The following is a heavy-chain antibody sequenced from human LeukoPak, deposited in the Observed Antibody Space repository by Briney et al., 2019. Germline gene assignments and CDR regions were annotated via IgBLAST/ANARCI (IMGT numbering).Heavy chain of an antibody. V-gene: IGHV3-7*01. CDR1: GFPFSGYW. CDR3: TRDRGFGADDY. D-gene: IGHD3-10*01. CDR2: IHKDGSAK. Sequence: GGSLRLSCGASGFPFSGYWMSWVRQAPGKGLELVANIHKDGSAKRYVDSVKGRFTISRDNAKSSLYLQMNSLRDEDTAVYYCTRDRGFGADDYWGQGSLVSVSS. J-gene: IGHJ4*02.